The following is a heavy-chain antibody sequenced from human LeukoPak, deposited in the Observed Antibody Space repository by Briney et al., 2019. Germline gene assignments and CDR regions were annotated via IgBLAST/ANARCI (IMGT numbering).Heavy chain of an antibody. Sequence: GASVKVSCKASGDTFSNYAINWVRQAPGQGLEWVGGIFPIIGSTQNAQQLQDRVTITADEATNIVYMELTSLRSEDTALYCCGRAHFSAYYCSEWGQGTLVTVSS. CDR2: IFPIIGST. V-gene: IGHV1-69*13. J-gene: IGHJ4*02. D-gene: IGHD3-10*01. CDR1: GDTFSNYA. CDR3: GRAHFSAYYCSE.